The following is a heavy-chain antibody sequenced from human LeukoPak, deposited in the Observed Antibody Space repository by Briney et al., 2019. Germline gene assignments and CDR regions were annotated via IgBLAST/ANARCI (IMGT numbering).Heavy chain of an antibody. V-gene: IGHV3-23*01. J-gene: IGHJ4*02. D-gene: IGHD4-17*01. CDR3: TTDLGDYGDYVRC. Sequence: GGSLRLSCAASGFTFSSYAMSWVRQAPGKGLEWVSAISGSGGSTYYVDSVKGRFTISRDNSKNMLYLQMNSLKADDTAVYYCTTDLGDYGDYVRCWGQGTLVTVSS. CDR2: ISGSGGST. CDR1: GFTFSSYA.